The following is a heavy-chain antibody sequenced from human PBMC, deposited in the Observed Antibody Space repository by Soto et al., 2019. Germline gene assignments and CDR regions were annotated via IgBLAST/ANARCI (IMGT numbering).Heavy chain of an antibody. Sequence: QVQLVESGGGVVQPGRSLRLSCAASGFTFSSYAMHWVRQAPGKGLEWVAVISYDGSNKYYADSVKGRFTISRDNSKNTLYLHMNSLRAEDTAVYYCARDDAGPGGSYYRYYYYYGMDVWGQGTTVTVSS. CDR3: ARDDAGPGGSYYRYYYYYGMDV. CDR1: GFTFSSYA. V-gene: IGHV3-30-3*01. J-gene: IGHJ6*02. CDR2: ISYDGSNK. D-gene: IGHD1-26*01.